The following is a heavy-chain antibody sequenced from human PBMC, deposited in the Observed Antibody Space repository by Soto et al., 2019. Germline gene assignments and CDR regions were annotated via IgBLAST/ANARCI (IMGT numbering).Heavy chain of an antibody. V-gene: IGHV3-21*01. J-gene: IGHJ4*02. Sequence: GGSLRLSCAASGFTFSSYSMNWVRQAPGKGLEWVSSISSSSSYIYYADSVKGRFTISRDNAKNSLYLQMNSLRAEDTAVYYCASQSSGWYIDWSQGTLVTVSS. CDR1: GFTFSSYS. D-gene: IGHD6-19*01. CDR2: ISSSSSYI. CDR3: ASQSSGWYID.